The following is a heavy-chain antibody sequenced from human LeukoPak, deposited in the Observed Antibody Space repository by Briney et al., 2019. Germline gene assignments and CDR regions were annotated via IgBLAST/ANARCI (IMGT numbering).Heavy chain of an antibody. D-gene: IGHD1-26*01. CDR1: GFTFSNYG. CDR2: IRYDGSNK. J-gene: IGHJ3*02. V-gene: IGHV3-30*02. Sequence: GGSPRLSCAASGFTFSNYGMHWVRQAPGKGLEWVAFIRYDGSNKYYADSVKGRFTISRDNSKNTLYLQMNSLRAEDTAVYYCAKDGRRGMNAFDIWGQGTMVTVSS. CDR3: AKDGRRGMNAFDI.